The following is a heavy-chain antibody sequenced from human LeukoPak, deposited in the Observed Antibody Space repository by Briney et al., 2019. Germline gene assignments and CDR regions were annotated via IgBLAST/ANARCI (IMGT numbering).Heavy chain of an antibody. CDR2: INPSRGST. Sequence: ASVTVSCKASGYTFTSYYMHRVRQGPGQGLEWMGLINPSRGSTSYAQKFQGRVTITADESTSTAYMELSSLRSEDTAVYYCARDHYHKIHSVMVTAPDYWGQGTLVIVSS. CDR1: GYTFTSYY. V-gene: IGHV1-46*01. D-gene: IGHD2-21*02. J-gene: IGHJ4*02. CDR3: ARDHYHKIHSVMVTAPDY.